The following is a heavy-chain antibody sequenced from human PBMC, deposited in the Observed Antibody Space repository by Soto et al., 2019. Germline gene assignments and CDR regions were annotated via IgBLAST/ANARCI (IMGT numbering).Heavy chain of an antibody. CDR1: GASVSSGSHY. Sequence: NPSETLSLTCTVSGASVSSGSHYWNWIRQPPGKGLEWIGYIYHSGSTNYNPPLKSRVTISLDTSKNQISLKLSSVTGADTAVYYCARDLGYGYGLTFDYWGQGTLVTVSS. CDR3: ARDLGYGYGLTFDY. J-gene: IGHJ4*02. D-gene: IGHD5-18*01. V-gene: IGHV4-61*01. CDR2: IYHSGST.